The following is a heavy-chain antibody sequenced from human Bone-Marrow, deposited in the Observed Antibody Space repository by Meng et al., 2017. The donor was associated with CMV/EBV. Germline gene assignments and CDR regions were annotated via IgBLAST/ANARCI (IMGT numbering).Heavy chain of an antibody. CDR3: ARGPAPPPYYGMDV. D-gene: IGHD1-14*01. V-gene: IGHV4-61*01. CDR2: IYYSGST. J-gene: IGHJ6*02. CDR1: GGSVSSGSYY. Sequence: SETLSLTCTVSGGSVSSGSYYWSWIRQPPGKGLEWIAYIYYSGSTNYNPSLKSRVTISVDTSKNQFSLKLSSVTAADTAVYYCARGPAPPPYYGMDVWGQGTTVTVSS.